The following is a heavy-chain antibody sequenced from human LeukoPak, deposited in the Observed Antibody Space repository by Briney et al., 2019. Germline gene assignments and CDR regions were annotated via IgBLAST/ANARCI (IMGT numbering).Heavy chain of an antibody. Sequence: SETLSLTCTVSGGSISSYYWSWIRQPPGKGLEWIGYIYYSGSTNYNPSLKSRVTISVDTSKNQFSLKLSSVTAADTAVYYCARESIAVAGTSPYNWFDPWGQGTLVTVSS. CDR2: IYYSGST. V-gene: IGHV4-59*01. CDR1: GGSISSYY. J-gene: IGHJ5*02. D-gene: IGHD6-19*01. CDR3: ARESIAVAGTSPYNWFDP.